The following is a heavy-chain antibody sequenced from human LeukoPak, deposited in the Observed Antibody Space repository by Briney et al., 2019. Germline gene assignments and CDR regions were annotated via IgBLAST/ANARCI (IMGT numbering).Heavy chain of an antibody. CDR2: ISTGGAST. D-gene: IGHD3-22*01. CDR1: GSTFSTYG. Sequence: GGPLSLSSAASGSTFSTYGMSWVRQAPGKGLEWISAISTGGASTYYAASVKGRFSISRDNSKNVLYLQMNSLRADDTAVYYCAKRVAYNCGYYWDHWGQGTLVTVSS. CDR3: AKRVAYNCGYYWDH. V-gene: IGHV3-23*01. J-gene: IGHJ4*02.